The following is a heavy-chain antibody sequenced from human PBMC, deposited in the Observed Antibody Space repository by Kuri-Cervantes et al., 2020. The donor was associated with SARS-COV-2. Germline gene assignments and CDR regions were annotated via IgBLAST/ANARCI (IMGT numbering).Heavy chain of an antibody. CDR3: ARVIPAAILLTGSGSNWFDP. CDR2: IKQDGSEK. D-gene: IGHD2-2*01. Sequence: LSLTCAASGFTFSSYSMNWVRQAPGKGLEWVANIKQDGSEKYYVDSVKGRFTISRDNAKNSLYLQMNSLRAEDTAVYYCARVIPAAILLTGSGSNWFDPWGQGTLVTVSS. V-gene: IGHV3-7*01. CDR1: GFTFSSYS. J-gene: IGHJ5*02.